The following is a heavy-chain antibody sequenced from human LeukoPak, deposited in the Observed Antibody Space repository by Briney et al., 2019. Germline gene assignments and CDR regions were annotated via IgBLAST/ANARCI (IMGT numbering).Heavy chain of an antibody. D-gene: IGHD6-13*01. Sequence: GASVKVSCKVSGYTLTELSIQWVRQAPGKGLEWMGGFGPEDGETIYAQKFQGRVTMTEDTSTDTAYMELSSLRSEDTAVYYCATVPGITAAGIRFYYVMDVWGQGTTVTVSS. J-gene: IGHJ6*02. CDR1: GYTLTELS. CDR2: FGPEDGET. V-gene: IGHV1-24*01. CDR3: ATVPGITAAGIRFYYVMDV.